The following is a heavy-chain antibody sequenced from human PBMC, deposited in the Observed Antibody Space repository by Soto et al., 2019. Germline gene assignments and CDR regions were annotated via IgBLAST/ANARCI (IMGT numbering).Heavy chain of an antibody. Sequence: QVHLVESGGDLVKPGGSLRLSCAASGFTFSDYYMSWIRQAPGKGLEWVSYISSSGSTIYYADSVKGRFTLSRDNVRDSLYLHMNSRRAEDTAIYYCARDERHYSSNWFAFAIWGQGTVVTVSS. D-gene: IGHD6-13*01. J-gene: IGHJ3*02. CDR3: ARDERHYSSNWFAFAI. V-gene: IGHV3-11*01. CDR2: ISSSGSTI. CDR1: GFTFSDYY.